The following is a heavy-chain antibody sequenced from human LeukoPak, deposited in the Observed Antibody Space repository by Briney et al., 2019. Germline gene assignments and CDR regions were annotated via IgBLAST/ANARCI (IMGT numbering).Heavy chain of an antibody. CDR1: GASISSYS. CDR2: IYFSGST. CDR3: ARAIVGYYDILTGSRYYYGMDV. D-gene: IGHD3-9*01. J-gene: IGHJ6*02. V-gene: IGHV4-59*01. Sequence: SETLSLTCTVSGASISSYSWSWIRPPPGKGLVWIGYIYFSGSTNYNPSLKSRATISVDTSKNQFSLKLSSVTAADTAVYYCARAIVGYYDILTGSRYYYGMDVWGQGTTVTVSS.